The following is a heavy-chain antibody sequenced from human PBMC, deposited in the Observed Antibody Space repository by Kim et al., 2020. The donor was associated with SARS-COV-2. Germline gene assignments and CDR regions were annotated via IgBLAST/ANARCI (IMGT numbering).Heavy chain of an antibody. D-gene: IGHD1-26*01. CDR1: GGSVSSGSYY. CDR3: ARDVVGKWLDP. J-gene: IGHJ5*02. V-gene: IGHV4-61*01. Sequence: SETLSLTCTVSGGSVSSGSYYWSWIRQPPGKGLDWIGYMYYSGRSDYNPTLKSRVTISVYTSKNQFSLKLSSVTAADTAVYYCARDVVGKWLDPLGQGNPVTVSS. CDR2: MYYSGRS.